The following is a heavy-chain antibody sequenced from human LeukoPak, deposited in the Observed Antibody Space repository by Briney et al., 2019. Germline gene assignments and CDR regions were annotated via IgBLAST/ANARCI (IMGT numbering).Heavy chain of an antibody. D-gene: IGHD2-2*01. CDR2: ISYDGSNK. J-gene: IGHJ4*02. CDR1: GFTFSSYA. CDR3: ARDRTVTLYCSSTSCDHALFDY. Sequence: GGSLRLSCAASGFTFSSYAMHWVRQAPGKGLEWVAVISYDGSNKYYADSVKGRFTISRDNAKNSLYLQMNSLRAEDTAVYYCARDRTVTLYCSSTSCDHALFDYWGQGTLVTVSS. V-gene: IGHV3-30*04.